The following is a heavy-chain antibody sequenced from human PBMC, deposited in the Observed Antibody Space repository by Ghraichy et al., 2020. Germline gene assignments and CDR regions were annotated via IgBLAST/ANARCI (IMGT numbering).Heavy chain of an antibody. CDR2: MNPNSGNT. CDR1: GYTFTSYD. J-gene: IGHJ6*03. D-gene: IGHD6-19*01. V-gene: IGHV1-8*03. CDR3: ARGNTDSSGWYYYYYMDV. Sequence: ASVKVSCKASGYTFTSYDINWVRQATGQGLEWMGWMNPNSGNTGYAQKFQGRVTITRNTSISTAYMELSSLRSEDTAVYYCARGNTDSSGWYYYYYMDVWGKGTTVTVSS.